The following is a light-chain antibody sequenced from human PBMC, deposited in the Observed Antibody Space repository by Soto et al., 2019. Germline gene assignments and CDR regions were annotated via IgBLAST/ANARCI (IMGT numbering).Light chain of an antibody. J-gene: IGKJ3*01. V-gene: IGKV1-9*01. CDR3: QRPGV. CDR2: AAS. CDR1: QDTRRY. Sequence: DIQLTQSPSFLSASVGDRVTITCRASQDTRRYLAWYQQKPGKAPKLLIYAASTLQSGVPSRFSGSGSGTEFTLTLGSLQPEDFATYYCQRPGVFGPGTKVDIK.